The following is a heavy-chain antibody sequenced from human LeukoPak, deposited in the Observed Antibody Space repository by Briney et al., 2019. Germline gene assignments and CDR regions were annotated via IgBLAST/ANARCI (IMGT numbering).Heavy chain of an antibody. V-gene: IGHV5-51*01. D-gene: IGHD2-2*01. J-gene: IGHJ6*02. CDR2: IYPGDSDT. Sequence: SGESLKISCKGSGYSFTSYWIGWVRQMPGKGLEWMGIIYPGDSDTRYSPSFQGQVTISADKSISTAYLQWSSLKASDTAMYYCARHGHSRGYCSSTSCSDPTKYYYYGMDVWGQGTTVTVSS. CDR3: ARHGHSRGYCSSTSCSDPTKYYYYGMDV. CDR1: GYSFTSYW.